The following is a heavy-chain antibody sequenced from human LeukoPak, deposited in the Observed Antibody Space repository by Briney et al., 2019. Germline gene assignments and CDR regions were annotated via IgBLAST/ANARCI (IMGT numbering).Heavy chain of an antibody. CDR2: IYHSGST. Sequence: SETLSLTCAVSGGSISSSNWWSWVRQPPGKGLEWIGEIYHSGSTNYNPSLKSRVTISVDTSKNQFSLKLSSVTAADTAVYYCGGVYYDILTGYYSGWFDPWGQGTLVTVSS. D-gene: IGHD3-9*01. CDR1: GGSISSSNW. V-gene: IGHV4-4*02. J-gene: IGHJ5*02. CDR3: GGVYYDILTGYYSGWFDP.